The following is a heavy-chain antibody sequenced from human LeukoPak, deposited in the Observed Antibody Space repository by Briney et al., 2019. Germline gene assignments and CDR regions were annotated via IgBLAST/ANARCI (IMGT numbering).Heavy chain of an antibody. CDR1: GGSISSYY. J-gene: IGHJ6*03. CDR3: AREGNVDSPNNYYYYMDV. D-gene: IGHD1/OR15-1a*01. V-gene: IGHV4-59*01. Sequence: SETLSLTCTVSGGSISSYYWSWIRQPPGKGLEWIGYIYYSGSTNYNPSLKSRVTISVDTSKNQFSLKLSSVTAADTAVYYCAREGNVDSPNNYYYYMDVWGKGTTATVS. CDR2: IYYSGST.